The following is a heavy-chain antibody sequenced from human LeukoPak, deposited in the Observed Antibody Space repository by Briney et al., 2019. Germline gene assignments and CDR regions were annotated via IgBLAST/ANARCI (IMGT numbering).Heavy chain of an antibody. J-gene: IGHJ4*02. D-gene: IGHD2-15*01. Sequence: GGSLRLSCAGSGFTFSDAWMNWVRQAPGKGLEWLSYISSSGSTMYYADSVKGRFTISRDNAKSSLYLQMNSLRAEDTAVYYCASPGEGYCNGGSCYYFDYWGQGTLVTVSS. CDR2: ISSSGSTM. V-gene: IGHV3-11*04. CDR1: GFTFSDAW. CDR3: ASPGEGYCNGGSCYYFDY.